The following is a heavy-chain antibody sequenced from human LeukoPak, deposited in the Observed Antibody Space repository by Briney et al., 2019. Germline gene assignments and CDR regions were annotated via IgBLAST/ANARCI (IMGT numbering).Heavy chain of an antibody. CDR3: ARDGRSGGYDY. CDR2: IYYTGST. J-gene: IGHJ4*02. D-gene: IGHD2-15*01. V-gene: IGHV4-59*01. CDR1: GASISGYF. Sequence: SETLSLTCTVPGASISGYFWSWIRQPPGRGLEWIGYIYYTGSTNYNPSLKSRVTISVDTSKNQFSLKLSSVTAADTAVYYCARDGRSGGYDYWGQGTLVTVSS.